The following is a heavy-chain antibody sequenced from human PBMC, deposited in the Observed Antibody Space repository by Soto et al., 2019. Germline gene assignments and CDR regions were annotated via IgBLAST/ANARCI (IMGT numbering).Heavy chain of an antibody. J-gene: IGHJ4*02. D-gene: IGHD2-15*01. CDR3: VKQAHGLDGVAFDY. Sequence: GSLRLFCLASCFLFSEITIFLVRQVSGKGLEAISAVSTSGRSTYYADSVKDRFTISRDNSKNTLFLQMGSLRPEDTAIYYCVKQAHGLDGVAFDYWGQGTQVTVSS. CDR1: CFLFSEIT. V-gene: IGHV3-64D*06. CDR2: VSTSGRST.